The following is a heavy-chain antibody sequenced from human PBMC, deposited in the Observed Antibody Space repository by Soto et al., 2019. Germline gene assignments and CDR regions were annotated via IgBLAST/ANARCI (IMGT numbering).Heavy chain of an antibody. D-gene: IGHD2-15*01. V-gene: IGHV3-74*01. CDR3: ARDGYCGEDKCYSGLPDY. J-gene: IGHJ4*02. Sequence: GGSLRLSCEASGFTLSSHWMNWVRQAPGKGLVRVSRIDSDGGSITYADSVKGRFTISRDNAKNTLYLQMNSLSYEDTAVYYCARDGYCGEDKCYSGLPDYWGQGTLVTVSS. CDR1: GFTLSSHW. CDR2: IDSDGGSI.